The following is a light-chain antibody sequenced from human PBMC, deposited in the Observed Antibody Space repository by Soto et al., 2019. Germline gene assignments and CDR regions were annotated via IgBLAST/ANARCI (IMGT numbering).Light chain of an antibody. J-gene: IGLJ1*01. CDR3: SSYAGSNNKV. Sequence: QSVLTXPPSASGSPGQSVTISCTGTSSDVGGYNYVSWYQQHPGKAPKLMIYEVSKRPSGVPDRFSGSKSGNTASLTVSGLQAEDEADYYCSSYAGSNNKVFGTGTKVTVL. CDR1: SSDVGGYNY. CDR2: EVS. V-gene: IGLV2-8*01.